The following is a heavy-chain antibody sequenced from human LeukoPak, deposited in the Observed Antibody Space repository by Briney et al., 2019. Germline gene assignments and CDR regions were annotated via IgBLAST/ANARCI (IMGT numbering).Heavy chain of an antibody. CDR2: INHNAEMI. CDR1: GFPFSSYV. J-gene: IGHJ4*02. CDR3: ARDHDWAFDL. D-gene: IGHD3-9*01. Sequence: GGSLRLSCAASGFPFSSYVMSWVRQAPGKGLEWIAYINHNAEMIFYPDFVKGRFTISRDNTKNSLYLQMNALRDEDTAIYYCARDHDWAFDLWGQGTLVTVSS. V-gene: IGHV3-48*02.